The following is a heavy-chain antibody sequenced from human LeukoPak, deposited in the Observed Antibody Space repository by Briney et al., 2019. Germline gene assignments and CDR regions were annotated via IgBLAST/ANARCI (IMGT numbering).Heavy chain of an antibody. J-gene: IGHJ3*02. CDR2: ISWNSGSI. CDR1: GFTFDDYA. Sequence: PGGSLRLSCAASGFTFDDYAMHWVRQAPGKGLEWVSGISWNSGSIGYADSVKGRFTISRDNAKNSLYLQLNSLRAEDTALYYCARGLARITTHFYSAFDIWGQGTMVTVSS. V-gene: IGHV3-9*01. CDR3: ARGLARITTHFYSAFDI. D-gene: IGHD3-22*01.